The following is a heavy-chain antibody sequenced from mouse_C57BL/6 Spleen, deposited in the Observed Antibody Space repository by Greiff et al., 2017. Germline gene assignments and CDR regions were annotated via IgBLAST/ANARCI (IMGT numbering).Heavy chain of an antibody. V-gene: IGHV1-52*01. D-gene: IGHD3-2*02. J-gene: IGHJ2*01. CDR3: ARWGTAQTTFEY. Sequence: VQLQQPGAELVRPGSSVKLSCKASGYTFTSYWMHWVKQRPIQGLEWIGNIDPSDSETHYNQKFKDKATLTVDKSSSTAYMQLSSLTSEDSAVYYCARWGTAQTTFEYWGQDTTLTVSS. CDR2: IDPSDSET. CDR1: GYTFTSYW.